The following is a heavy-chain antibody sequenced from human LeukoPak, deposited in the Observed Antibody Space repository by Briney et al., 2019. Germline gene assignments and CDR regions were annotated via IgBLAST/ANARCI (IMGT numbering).Heavy chain of an antibody. J-gene: IGHJ5*02. CDR3: ASPAAAGTVPPKWFDP. CDR1: GFTFSIYT. CDR2: ISSSSSYI. V-gene: IGHV3-21*01. Sequence: GGSLRLSCAASGFTFSIYTMNWVRQAPGKGLEWVSSISSSSSYIYYADSVKGRFTISRDNAKNSLYLQVNSLRAEDTAVYYCASPAAAGTVPPKWFDPWGPGTLVTVSS. D-gene: IGHD6-13*01.